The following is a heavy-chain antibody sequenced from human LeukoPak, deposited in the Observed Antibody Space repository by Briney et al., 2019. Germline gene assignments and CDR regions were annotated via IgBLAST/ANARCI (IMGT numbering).Heavy chain of an antibody. CDR1: GFSLSISGMY. CDR2: IDWDDDK. Sequence: SDPTLVKPTQTLTLTCTFSGFSLSISGMYVTWIRQPPGKALEWLARIDWDDDKYYSTSLKTRLTISKDTSKNQVVLTMTNMDPVDTATYYCARTSSFTLIRGLDQWGQGTLVTVSS. CDR3: ARTSSFTLIRGLDQ. V-gene: IGHV2-70*11. D-gene: IGHD3-10*01. J-gene: IGHJ4*02.